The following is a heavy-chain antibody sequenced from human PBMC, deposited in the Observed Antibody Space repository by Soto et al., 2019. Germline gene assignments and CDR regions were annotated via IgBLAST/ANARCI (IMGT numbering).Heavy chain of an antibody. Sequence: PGGSLRLSCAASGFSFNKAWMNWVRQAPGKGLEWVGRIKSKTTGGTTDYAALVKGRITISRDDSKNTLYLQMNSLKTEDTAVYYCTTLGIHAFDIWGQGRMVTVSS. D-gene: IGHD1-26*01. CDR1: GFSFNKAW. CDR3: TTLGIHAFDI. V-gene: IGHV3-15*07. CDR2: IKSKTTGGTT. J-gene: IGHJ3*02.